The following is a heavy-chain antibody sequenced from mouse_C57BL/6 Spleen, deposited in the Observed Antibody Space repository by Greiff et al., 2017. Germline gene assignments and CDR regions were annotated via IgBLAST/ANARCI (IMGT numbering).Heavy chain of an antibody. V-gene: IGHV1-82*01. D-gene: IGHD2-1*01. Sequence: VQLQQSGPELVKPGASVKISCKASGYAFRSSWMNWVKQRPGKGLGWIGRIYPGDGDTTYNGEFKGKVTLTADKSSSTAYMQLSSLTSENSAVYFFARGNYEFAYWGQGTLVTVSA. CDR2: IYPGDGDT. J-gene: IGHJ3*01. CDR1: GYAFRSSW. CDR3: ARGNYEFAY.